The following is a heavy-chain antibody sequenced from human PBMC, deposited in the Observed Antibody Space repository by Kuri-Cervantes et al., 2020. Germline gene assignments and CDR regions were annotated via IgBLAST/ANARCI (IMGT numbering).Heavy chain of an antibody. CDR1: GFTFDDYG. Sequence: GESLKISCAASGFTFDDYGVSWVRQAPGKGLEWVSGINWNGGSTGYADSVKGRFTISRDNAKNSLYLQMNSLRAEDTAVYYCARDFPPHYSSSVPDAFDIWGQGTMVTVSS. D-gene: IGHD6-6*01. J-gene: IGHJ3*02. V-gene: IGHV3-20*04. CDR2: INWNGGST. CDR3: ARDFPPHYSSSVPDAFDI.